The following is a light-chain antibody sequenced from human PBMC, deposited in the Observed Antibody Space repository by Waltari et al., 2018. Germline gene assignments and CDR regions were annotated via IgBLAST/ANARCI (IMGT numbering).Light chain of an antibody. CDR2: AAS. Sequence: DIQMTQSPSSLSASVGDRVTITFRASQSISNYLNWYQYKPGKAPKLLIYAASSLQSGGPSRFSGSGSGTHFSLSISSLQPEDFATYFCQESYSTPFFTFGPGTKVDMK. V-gene: IGKV1-39*01. J-gene: IGKJ3*01. CDR3: QESYSTPFFT. CDR1: QSISNY.